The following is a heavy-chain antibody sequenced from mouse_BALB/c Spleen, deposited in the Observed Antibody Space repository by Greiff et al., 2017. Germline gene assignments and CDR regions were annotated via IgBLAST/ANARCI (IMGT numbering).Heavy chain of an antibody. CDR3: AKKGGNYDAMDY. CDR1: GFSLTSYG. V-gene: IGHV2-5-1*01. J-gene: IGHJ4*01. Sequence: VQGVESGPSLVQPSQSLSITCTVSGFSLTSYGVHWVRQSPGKGLEWLGVIWRGGSTDYNAAFMSRLSITKDNSKSQVFFKMNSLQADDTAIYYCAKKGGNYDAMDYWGQGTPVTVSS. CDR2: IWRGGST. D-gene: IGHD2-1*01.